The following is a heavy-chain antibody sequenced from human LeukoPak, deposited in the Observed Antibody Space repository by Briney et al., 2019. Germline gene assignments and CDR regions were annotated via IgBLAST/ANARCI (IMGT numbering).Heavy chain of an antibody. D-gene: IGHD3-10*01. CDR3: ARGTYYYGSGSYYNRNWFDP. Sequence: GGSLRLSCAASGFTFSSYGMHWVRQAPGKGLEWVAVISYDGSNKYYADSVKGRFTISRDNSKNTLYLQMNSLRAEDTAVYYCARGTYYYGSGSYYNRNWFDPWGQGTLVTVSS. CDR2: ISYDGSNK. J-gene: IGHJ5*02. CDR1: GFTFSSYG. V-gene: IGHV3-30*03.